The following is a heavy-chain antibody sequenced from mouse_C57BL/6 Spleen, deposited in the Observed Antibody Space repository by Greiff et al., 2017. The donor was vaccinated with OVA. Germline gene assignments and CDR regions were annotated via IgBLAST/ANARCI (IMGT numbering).Heavy chain of an antibody. J-gene: IGHJ4*01. CDR2: ISSGSSTI. CDR1: GFTFSDYG. CDR3: ARRGGSCDYAMDY. Sequence: EVMLVESGGGLVKPGGSLKLSCAASGFTFSDYGMHWVRQAPEKGLEWVAYISSGSSTIYYAHTVKGRFTISRDNAENTLFMQMTSLRSEDTAVYYCARRGGSCDYAMDYWGQGTSVTVSS. D-gene: IGHD1-1*02. V-gene: IGHV5-17*01.